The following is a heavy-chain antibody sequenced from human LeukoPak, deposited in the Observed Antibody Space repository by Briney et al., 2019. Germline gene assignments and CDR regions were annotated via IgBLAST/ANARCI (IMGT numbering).Heavy chain of an antibody. CDR2: LFSGDSDT. CDR3: ARREMTTQAPFEY. Sequence: GESMKISCKGSGYSFAIYWIGWVRQMPGKGLEWLGILFSGDSDTKYNPSFQGQVTISVDKSIHNAYLRWSSLKASDTAMYYCARREMTTQAPFEYWGEGSLVTVSS. J-gene: IGHJ4*02. CDR1: GYSFAIYW. D-gene: IGHD5-24*01. V-gene: IGHV5-51*01.